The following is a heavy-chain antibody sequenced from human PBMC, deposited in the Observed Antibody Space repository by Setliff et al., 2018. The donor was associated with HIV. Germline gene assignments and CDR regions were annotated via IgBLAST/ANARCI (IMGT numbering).Heavy chain of an antibody. CDR3: ARDPDCSGDGCFRYYQH. D-gene: IGHD2-15*01. J-gene: IGHJ1*01. CDR2: VYYSGST. CDR1: GASISSYY. V-gene: IGHV4-59*12. Sequence: SETLSLTCTVSGASISSYYWSWIRQPPGKGLEWIGYVYYSGSTNYNPSLKSRIKMSIDTPKNQFSLKLSSVTAADTAVYFCARDPDCSGDGCFRYYQHWGRGTPVTVS.